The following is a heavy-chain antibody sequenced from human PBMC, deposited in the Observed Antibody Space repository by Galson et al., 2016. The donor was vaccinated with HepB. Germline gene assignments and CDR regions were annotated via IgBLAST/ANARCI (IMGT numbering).Heavy chain of an antibody. CDR2: ISNDGSNK. Sequence: SLRLSCADSGFIFRSYAMNWVRQAPGKGLEWLAVISNDGSNKYFADSVKGRFTISRDNSKNTLYLQMNSLRVEDTAVYYCARDRGGSAGAFNWFDPWGQGTLVTVSS. CDR1: GFIFRSYA. CDR3: ARDRGGSAGAFNWFDP. V-gene: IGHV3-30-3*01. D-gene: IGHD3-10*01. J-gene: IGHJ5*02.